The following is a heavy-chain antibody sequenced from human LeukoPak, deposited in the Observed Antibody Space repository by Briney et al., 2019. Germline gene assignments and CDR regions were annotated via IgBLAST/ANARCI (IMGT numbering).Heavy chain of an antibody. CDR2: IKQDGSEK. D-gene: IGHD1-26*01. V-gene: IGHV3-7*01. J-gene: IGHJ5*02. CDR1: EFTSSKNW. CDR3: ARDGSGSYLSWFDP. Sequence: GGSLRLSCVASEFTSSKNWMSWVRQAPGKGLEWVANIKQDGSEKYYVDSVKGRFTISRDNAKNSLYLQMNSLRVEDTAVYYCARDGSGSYLSWFDPWGQGTLVTVSS.